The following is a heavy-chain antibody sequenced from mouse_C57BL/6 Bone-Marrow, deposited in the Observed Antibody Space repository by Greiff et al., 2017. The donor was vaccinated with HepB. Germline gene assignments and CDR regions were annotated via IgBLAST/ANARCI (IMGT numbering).Heavy chain of an antibody. J-gene: IGHJ1*03. D-gene: IGHD2-4*01. V-gene: IGHV5-17*01. CDR2: ISSGSSTI. CDR3: FYDYDEYFDV. Sequence: ELKLQESGGGLVKPGGSLKLSCAASGFTFSDYGMHWVRQAPEKGLEWVAYISSGSSTIYYADTVKGRFTISRDNAKNTLFLQMTSLRSEDTAMYYSFYDYDEYFDVWGTGTTVTVSS. CDR1: GFTFSDYG.